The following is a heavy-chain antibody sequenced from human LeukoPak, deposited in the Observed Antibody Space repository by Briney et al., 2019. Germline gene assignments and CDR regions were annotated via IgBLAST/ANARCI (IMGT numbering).Heavy chain of an antibody. CDR3: AEGYCSGGSCYVDDNYFDY. CDR2: IYYSGST. J-gene: IGHJ4*02. Sequence: SETLSLTCTVSGGSISSSSYYWGWIRQPPGKGLEWIGSIYYSGSTYYNPSLKSRVTISVDTSKTQFSLKLSSVTAADTAVYYCAEGYCSGGSCYVDDNYFDYWGQGTLVTVSS. V-gene: IGHV4-39*01. CDR1: GGSISSSSYY. D-gene: IGHD2-15*01.